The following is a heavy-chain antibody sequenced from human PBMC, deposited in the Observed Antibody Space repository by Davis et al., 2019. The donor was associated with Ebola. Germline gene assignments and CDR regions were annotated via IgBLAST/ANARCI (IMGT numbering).Heavy chain of an antibody. J-gene: IGHJ4*02. CDR3: AKVGATVVTLDFDY. CDR2: ISSSSSTI. D-gene: IGHD4-23*01. Sequence: PGGSLRLSCAASGFTFSSYSMNWVRQAPGKGLEWVSYISSSSSTIYYADSVKGRFTISRDNAKNSLYLQMNSLRAEDTAVYYCAKVGATVVTLDFDYWGQGTLVTVSS. V-gene: IGHV3-48*04. CDR1: GFTFSSYS.